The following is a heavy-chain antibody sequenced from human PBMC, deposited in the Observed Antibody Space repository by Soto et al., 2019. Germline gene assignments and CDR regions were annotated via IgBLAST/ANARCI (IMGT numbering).Heavy chain of an antibody. J-gene: IGHJ4*02. V-gene: IGHV4-4*07. CDR3: ARDLPPYDRRRQSAGAFED. CDR1: GSSFTGDY. CDR2: VLGNGAGTP. D-gene: IGHD3-22*01. Sequence: QVQLQESGPGVVRPSETLSLTCSVSGSSFTGDYWSWIRQPAGKGLEWIGRVLGNGAGTPIYNSALKNRVTMSVDSSKTQFSLKLTSVTAADTALYYCARDLPPYDRRRQSAGAFEDWGQGTLVTVSS.